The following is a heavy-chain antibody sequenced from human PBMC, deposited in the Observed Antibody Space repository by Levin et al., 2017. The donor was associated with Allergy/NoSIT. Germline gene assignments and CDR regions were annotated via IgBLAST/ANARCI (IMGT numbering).Heavy chain of an antibody. J-gene: IGHJ4*02. CDR2: INHSGST. D-gene: IGHD3-10*01. Sequence: SETLSLTCAVYGGSFSGYYWSWIRQPPGKGLEWIGEINHSGSTNYNPSLKSRVTISVDTSKNQFSLKLSSVTAADTAVYYCARGRGGSGSYHRKYYFDYWGQGTLVTVSS. CDR1: GGSFSGYY. CDR3: ARGRGGSGSYHRKYYFDY. V-gene: IGHV4-34*01.